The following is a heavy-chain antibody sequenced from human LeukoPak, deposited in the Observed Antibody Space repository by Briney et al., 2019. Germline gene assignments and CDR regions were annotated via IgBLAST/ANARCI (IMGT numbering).Heavy chain of an antibody. V-gene: IGHV4-34*01. CDR3: ARADTPDIVVVPAAIRYYYGMDV. Sequence: PSETLSLTCAVYGGSFSGYYWSWIRQPPGKGLEWIGEINHSGSTNYNPSLKSRVTISVDTSKNQFSLKLSSVTAADTAVYYCARADTPDIVVVPAAIRYYYGMDVWGQGTTVTASS. J-gene: IGHJ6*02. D-gene: IGHD2-2*01. CDR2: INHSGST. CDR1: GGSFSGYY.